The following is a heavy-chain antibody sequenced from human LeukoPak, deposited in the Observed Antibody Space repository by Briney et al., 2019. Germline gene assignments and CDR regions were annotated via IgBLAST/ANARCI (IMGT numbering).Heavy chain of an antibody. CDR2: INADGSGT. CDR3: ARAPPQQLVLWGGYYYGMDV. Sequence: PGGSLRLSCAASGFTFSSHWMHWVRQAPEKGLVGVAHINADGSGTYYAASVKGRFTISRDNAKNTLYLQMHSLTAEDTAVYYCARAPPQQLVLWGGYYYGMDVWGQGTTVTVSS. V-gene: IGHV3-74*01. D-gene: IGHD6-13*01. CDR1: GFTFSSHW. J-gene: IGHJ6*02.